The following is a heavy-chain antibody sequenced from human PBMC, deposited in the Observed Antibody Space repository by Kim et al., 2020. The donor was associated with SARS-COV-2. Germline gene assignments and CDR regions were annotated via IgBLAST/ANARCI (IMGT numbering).Heavy chain of an antibody. CDR2: ITPSDGNT. V-gene: IGHV1-46*01. Sequence: ASVKVSCKASGYTFTSNHMHWVRQAPGQGLEWMGMITPSDGNTNYAQKFQGSVTMTRDTSTGTVYMELSSLRSEDTAVYYCARDREGDWTFDYWGQGTLVTVSS. D-gene: IGHD2-21*02. J-gene: IGHJ4*02. CDR1: GYTFTSNH. CDR3: ARDREGDWTFDY.